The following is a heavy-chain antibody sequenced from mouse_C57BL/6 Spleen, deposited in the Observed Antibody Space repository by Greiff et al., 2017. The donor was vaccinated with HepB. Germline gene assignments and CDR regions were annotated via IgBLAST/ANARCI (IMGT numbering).Heavy chain of an antibody. V-gene: IGHV2-9*01. CDR3: AKHEVYYYGSSYYAMDY. J-gene: IGHJ4*01. CDR1: GFSFTSYG. D-gene: IGHD1-1*01. Sequence: QVQLQQSGPGLVAPSQSLSITCTVSGFSFTSYGVDWVRQPPGKGLEWLGVIWGGGSTNYTSALMSRLSISKDNSKSQVFLKMNSLQTDDTAMYYCAKHEVYYYGSSYYAMDYWGQGTSVTVSS. CDR2: IWGGGST.